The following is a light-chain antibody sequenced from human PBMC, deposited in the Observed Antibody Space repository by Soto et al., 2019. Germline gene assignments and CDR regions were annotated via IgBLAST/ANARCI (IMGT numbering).Light chain of an antibody. J-gene: IGKJ5*01. Sequence: EIVLTQSPATLSLSPGERATLSCMASQSVSTYLAWYPQKPGQAPRLLIYDASNRATGIPARFSGSGSGTDFTLTISSLEPEDLAVYYCQQRSNWPRITFGQGTRLEIK. CDR3: QQRSNWPRIT. V-gene: IGKV3-11*01. CDR2: DAS. CDR1: QSVSTY.